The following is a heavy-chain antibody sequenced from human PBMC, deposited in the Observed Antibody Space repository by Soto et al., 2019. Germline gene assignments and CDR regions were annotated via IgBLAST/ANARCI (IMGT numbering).Heavy chain of an antibody. CDR2: INHSGST. CDR1: GGSFSGYY. Sequence: QVQLQQWGAGLLKPSETLSLTCAVYGGSFSGYYWSWIRQPPGKGLEWIGEINHSGSTNYNTSLKSRGTISLDTATNPFSLKLSSVTAADTAVYYRARPGWCSGGSCYGNWFDPWGQGTLVTVSS. V-gene: IGHV4-34*01. CDR3: ARPGWCSGGSCYGNWFDP. J-gene: IGHJ5*02. D-gene: IGHD2-15*01.